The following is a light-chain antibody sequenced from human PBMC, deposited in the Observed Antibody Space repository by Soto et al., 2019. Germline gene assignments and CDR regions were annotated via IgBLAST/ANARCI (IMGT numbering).Light chain of an antibody. CDR1: SSDVGGYNY. J-gene: IGLJ1*01. CDR3: CSYAGSYPLV. CDR2: DVS. Sequence: QSVLTQPRSVSGSPGQSVTISCTGTSSDVGGYNYVSWYQQHPGKAPKLKIYDVSKWPSGVPDRFSGSKSGNTASLTISGLQAEDEADYYCCSYAGSYPLVFGTGTKVTVL. V-gene: IGLV2-11*01.